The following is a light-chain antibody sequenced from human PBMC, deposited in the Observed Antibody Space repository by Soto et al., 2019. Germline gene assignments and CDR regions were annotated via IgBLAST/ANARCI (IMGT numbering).Light chain of an antibody. CDR3: QQFDNVPS. V-gene: IGKV1-33*01. CDR1: RDITDY. Sequence: DTQMTQSPSSLSASVGDRVTITCQASRDITDYLNWYQQKPGKAPKLLIYDASNLETGVPSRFSGSGSGTDFTLTITSLQPEDIATYYCQQFDNVPSFGQGTKLEIK. J-gene: IGKJ2*01. CDR2: DAS.